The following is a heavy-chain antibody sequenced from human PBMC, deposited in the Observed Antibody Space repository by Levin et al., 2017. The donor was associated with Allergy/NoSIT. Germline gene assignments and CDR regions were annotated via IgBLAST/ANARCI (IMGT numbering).Heavy chain of an antibody. CDR1: GFTFSSYA. V-gene: IGHV3-23*01. D-gene: IGHD6-13*01. CDR2: ISGSGGST. Sequence: GGSLRLSCAASGFTFSSYAMSWVRQAPGKGLEWVSAISGSGGSTYYADSVKGRFTISRDNSKNTLYLQMNSLRAEDTAVYYCAKVRIAAVETGDYYGMDVWGQGTTVTVSS. J-gene: IGHJ6*02. CDR3: AKVRIAAVETGDYYGMDV.